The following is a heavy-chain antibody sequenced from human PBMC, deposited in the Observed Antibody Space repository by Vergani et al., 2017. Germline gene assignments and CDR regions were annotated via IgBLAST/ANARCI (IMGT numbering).Heavy chain of an antibody. CDR2: IKQDGSEK. D-gene: IGHD6-13*01. V-gene: IGHV3-7*03. CDR3: ARDYARLPAAADY. J-gene: IGHJ4*02. Sequence: EVQLVESGGGLVQPGGSLRLSCAASGFTFSSYWMSWVRQAPGKGLEWVANIKQDGSEKYYVDSVKGRCTISRDNAKNSLYLQMNSLRAEDTAVYYCARDYARLPAAADYWGQGTLVTVSS. CDR1: GFTFSSYW.